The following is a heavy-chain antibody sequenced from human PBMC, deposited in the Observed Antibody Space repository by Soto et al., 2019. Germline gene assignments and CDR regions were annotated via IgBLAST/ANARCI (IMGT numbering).Heavy chain of an antibody. V-gene: IGHV3-30-3*01. CDR3: ARDWAWNYDY. J-gene: IGHJ4*02. Sequence: QAQLVESGGGVVQPGRSLRLSCAASGFTVSYFGLHWVRQAPGKGLEWVAFISSDGGKAYYADSRKGRFTISRDNSKNTLDLQMNSLKPEDTAVYYCARDWAWNYDYWGQGTLVTVSS. CDR1: GFTVSYFG. CDR2: ISSDGGKA. D-gene: IGHD1-7*01.